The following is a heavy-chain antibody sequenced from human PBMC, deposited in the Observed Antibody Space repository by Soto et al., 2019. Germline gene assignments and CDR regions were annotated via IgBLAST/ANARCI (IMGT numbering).Heavy chain of an antibody. J-gene: IGHJ4*02. Sequence: QVQLVEARGGVVQPGGSLGLSCAASGFSFNNYAMHWVRQAPGKGLEWVAVVTFDSSKKYYADAVKGRFTISRDDSKNEVYLQMTGLIPDDTAVYYCVKDLGGHGDRCWQFWGQGTRVTVSS. CDR3: VKDLGGHGDRCWQF. D-gene: IGHD4-17*01. V-gene: IGHV3-30*18. CDR2: VTFDSSKK. CDR1: GFSFNNYA.